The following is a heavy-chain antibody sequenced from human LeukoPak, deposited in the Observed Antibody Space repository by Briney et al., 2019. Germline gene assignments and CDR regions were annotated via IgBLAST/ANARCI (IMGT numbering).Heavy chain of an antibody. CDR3: ARAPHDYSDYFDY. Sequence: GGSLRLSCAASGFTFSDYYMSWIRQAPGKGLEWVSYISSSGSTIYYADSVKGRFTISRDNAKNSLYLQMNSLRAEDTAVYYCARAPHDYSDYFDYWGQGTLVTVSS. CDR1: GFTFSDYY. CDR2: ISSSGSTI. D-gene: IGHD4-11*01. J-gene: IGHJ4*02. V-gene: IGHV3-11*01.